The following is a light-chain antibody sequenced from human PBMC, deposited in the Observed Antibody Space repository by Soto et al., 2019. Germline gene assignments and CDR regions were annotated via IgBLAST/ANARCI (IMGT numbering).Light chain of an antibody. CDR3: QQYKGYSSYT. J-gene: IGKJ2*01. CDR2: DAS. Sequence: DIQMTQSPSTLSASVGDRVTIACRASQSIESWLAWYQQKPGKAPKLLIYDASSLESGVPSRFRGSGSGTVFTLAITSLQPDDLATFYCQQYKGYSSYTFGQGTKLEIK. V-gene: IGKV1-5*01. CDR1: QSIESW.